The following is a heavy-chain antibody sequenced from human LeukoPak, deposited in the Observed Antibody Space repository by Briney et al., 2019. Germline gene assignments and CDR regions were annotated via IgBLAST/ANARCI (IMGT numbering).Heavy chain of an antibody. J-gene: IGHJ2*01. CDR3: AKSYDYGDYVGGRQYWYFAL. CDR1: GFTFSSYG. CDR2: ISYDGSNE. D-gene: IGHD4-17*01. Sequence: GGSLRLSCAASGFTFSSYGMHWVRQAPGKGLEWVAVISYDGSNEYYADSVEGRFTISRDNSKNTLYLQMNSLRAEDTAVYYCAKSYDYGDYVGGRQYWYFALWGRGTLVTVSS. V-gene: IGHV3-30*18.